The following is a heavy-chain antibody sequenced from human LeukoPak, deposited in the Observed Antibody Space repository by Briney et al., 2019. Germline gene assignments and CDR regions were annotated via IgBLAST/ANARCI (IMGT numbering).Heavy chain of an antibody. D-gene: IGHD4-11*01. CDR1: GGSISSGGYS. CDR3: ARVTTHYYFGMEV. V-gene: IGHV4-31*03. J-gene: IGHJ6*02. CDR2: TYYSGST. Sequence: SETLSLTCTVSGGSISSGGYSWSWIRQHPGKGLEWIGSTYYSGSTYYNPSLKSRLTILFDTSKKQFSLEVTSVTAADTAVYYCARVTTHYYFGMEVWGHGTTVTVSS.